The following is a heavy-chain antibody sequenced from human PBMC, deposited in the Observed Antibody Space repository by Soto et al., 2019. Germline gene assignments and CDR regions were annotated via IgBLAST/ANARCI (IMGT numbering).Heavy chain of an antibody. CDR1: EFTFSNYG. V-gene: IGHV3-33*01. CDR2: ILNDGSNR. CDR3: ARDDEYSGNGMDV. Sequence: QVQLVESGGGVVQPGRSLRLSCAASEFTFSNYGMHWVRQATGEGLEWVAVILNDGSNRYHADSVKDRFTISRDNSKNTLYLQMNSLRAEDTAVYYCARDDEYSGNGMDVWGQGTTVAVS. D-gene: IGHD3-10*01. J-gene: IGHJ6*02.